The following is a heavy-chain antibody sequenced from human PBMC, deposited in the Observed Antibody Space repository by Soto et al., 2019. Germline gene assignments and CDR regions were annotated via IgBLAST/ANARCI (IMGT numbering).Heavy chain of an antibody. CDR3: SPDAGFRSDY. J-gene: IGHJ4*02. V-gene: IGHV1-18*01. CDR2: ISAYNGNT. CDR1: GYTFTSYG. D-gene: IGHD3-9*01. Sequence: QVQLVQSGAEVKKPGASVKVSCKASGYTFTSYGISWVRQAPGQGLEWMGWISAYNGNTNYAQKLQGRGTMCTGKVTGTAYMEAGSLKLDDDAGFYFSPDAGFRSDYWGQGTLVTVSS.